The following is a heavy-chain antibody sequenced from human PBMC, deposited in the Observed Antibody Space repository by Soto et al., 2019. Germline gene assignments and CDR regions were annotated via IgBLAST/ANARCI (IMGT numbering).Heavy chain of an antibody. V-gene: IGHV4-34*12. D-gene: IGHD3-10*01. CDR2: IIHSGST. Sequence: SETLSLTCAVYGGTFSGYYWSWIRQPPGQGLEWIGEIIHSGSTNYNPSLKSRVTISVDTSKNQFSLKLSSVTAADTAVYYCARWATPQGVLLWFGELLRSYDYYYYGMDVWGQGTTVT. CDR1: GGTFSGYY. CDR3: ARWATPQGVLLWFGELLRSYDYYYYGMDV. J-gene: IGHJ6*02.